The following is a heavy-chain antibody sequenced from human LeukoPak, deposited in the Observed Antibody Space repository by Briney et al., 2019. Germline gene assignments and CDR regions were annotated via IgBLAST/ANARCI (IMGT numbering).Heavy chain of an antibody. J-gene: IGHJ4*02. V-gene: IGHV3-30-3*01. CDR3: AKDPTYSGSYFRV. D-gene: IGHD1-26*01. Sequence: GGSLRLSCAASGFTFSSYAMHWVRQAPGKGLEWVAVISYDGSNKYYADSVKGRFTISRDNSKNTLYLQMNSLRAEDTAVYYCAKDPTYSGSYFRVWGQGTLVTVSS. CDR2: ISYDGSNK. CDR1: GFTFSSYA.